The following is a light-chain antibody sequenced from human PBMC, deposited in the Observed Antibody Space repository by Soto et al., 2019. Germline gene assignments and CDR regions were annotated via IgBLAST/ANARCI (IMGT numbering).Light chain of an antibody. CDR3: HQSYSAPWT. CDR1: QSISGN. V-gene: IGKV1-39*01. Sequence: DLQMTQSPSSLPAFEADRVTITCRASQSISGNLNWYQQKPGKAPNLLIYAASSLQSGVPSRFSGSASGTDFTLTISSLQPEDFATYYCHQSYSAPWTFGQGTKVDIK. CDR2: AAS. J-gene: IGKJ1*01.